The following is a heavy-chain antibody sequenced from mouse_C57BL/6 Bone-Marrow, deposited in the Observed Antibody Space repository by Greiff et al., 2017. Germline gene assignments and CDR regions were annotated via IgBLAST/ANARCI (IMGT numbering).Heavy chain of an antibody. Sequence: EVKLVESGGDLVKPGGSLKLSCAASGFTFSSYGMSWVRQTPDKRLEWVATISSGSSYTYYPDSVKGRVTISRDNAKNTLYLQMSSLKSEDTAMXYWASGYCSSYGWFAYWGQGTLVTVSA. J-gene: IGHJ3*01. CDR1: GFTFSSYG. CDR3: ASGYCSSYGWFAY. CDR2: ISSGSSYT. V-gene: IGHV5-6*01. D-gene: IGHD1-1*01.